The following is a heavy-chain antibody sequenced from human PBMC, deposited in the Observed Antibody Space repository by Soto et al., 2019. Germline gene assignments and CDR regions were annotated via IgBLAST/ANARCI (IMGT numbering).Heavy chain of an antibody. CDR2: ISPSGGNT. CDR3: AKTPRGGAYGDWYFDL. D-gene: IGHD5-12*01. CDR1: GLTFGTHG. Sequence: GGSVRLSCASSGLTFGTHGMTWVRLPPGRGLEYVSAISPSGGNTYYADSLKGRFTVSRDNSKNTLYLQMNRLRDEDTAIYYCAKTPRGGAYGDWYFDLWGRGTLVTVSS. V-gene: IGHV3-23*01. J-gene: IGHJ2*01.